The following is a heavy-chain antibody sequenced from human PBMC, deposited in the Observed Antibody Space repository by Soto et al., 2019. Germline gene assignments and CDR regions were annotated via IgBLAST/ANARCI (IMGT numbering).Heavy chain of an antibody. CDR2: ISYDGSNK. D-gene: IGHD6-6*01. J-gene: IGHJ4*02. CDR1: GFTFSSYA. CDR3: ARDEKYSSSLAPDY. V-gene: IGHV3-30-3*01. Sequence: PGGSLRLSCAASGFTFSSYAMHWVRQAPGKGLEWVAVISYDGSNKYYADSVKGRFTISRDDSKNTLYLQMNSLRAEDTAVYYCARDEKYSSSLAPDYCGQGTLVTVFS.